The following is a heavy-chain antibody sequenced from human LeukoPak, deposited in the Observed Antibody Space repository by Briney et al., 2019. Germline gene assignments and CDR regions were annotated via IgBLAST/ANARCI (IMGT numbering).Heavy chain of an antibody. D-gene: IGHD6-19*01. Sequence: GGSLRLSCAASGFTVSSNYMSWVRQAPGKGLEWVSVIYSGGSTYYADSVKGRFTISRDNSKSTLYLQMNSLRAEDTAVYYCARVGAVAGMLDGDFDYWGQGTLVTVSS. CDR3: ARVGAVAGMLDGDFDY. J-gene: IGHJ4*02. CDR2: IYSGGST. V-gene: IGHV3-66*01. CDR1: GFTVSSNY.